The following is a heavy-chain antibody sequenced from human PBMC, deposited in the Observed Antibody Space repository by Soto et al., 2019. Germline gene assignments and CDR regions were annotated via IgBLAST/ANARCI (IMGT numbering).Heavy chain of an antibody. CDR1: GFTFSSYA. CDR2: ISGSGGST. J-gene: IGHJ5*02. Sequence: EVQLLESGGGLVQPGGSLRLSCAASGFTFSSYAMSWVRQAPGKGLEWVSAISGSGGSTYYADSVKGRFTISRDNSKNTLYLQMNSLRAEDTAVYYCAKLPLTYTAMVVLGWFDPWGQGTLVTVSS. D-gene: IGHD5-18*01. V-gene: IGHV3-23*01. CDR3: AKLPLTYTAMVVLGWFDP.